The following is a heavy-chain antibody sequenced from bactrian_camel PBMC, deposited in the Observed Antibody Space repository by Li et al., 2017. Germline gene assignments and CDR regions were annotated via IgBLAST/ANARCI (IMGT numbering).Heavy chain of an antibody. CDR1: SDSFGSNC. J-gene: IGHJ4*01. CDR2: IGHDGST. D-gene: IGHD5*01. V-gene: IGHV3S53*01. CDR3: AASCQVSKGWSI. Sequence: HVQLVESGGGSVQAGGSLRLSCTRSSDSFGSNCMGWFRQTPGKEREGVAVIGHDGSTSYADSVKGRFTLSRDRGENKVDLQMNSLKIEDTARYYCAASCQVSKGWSIRGQGTQVTVSS.